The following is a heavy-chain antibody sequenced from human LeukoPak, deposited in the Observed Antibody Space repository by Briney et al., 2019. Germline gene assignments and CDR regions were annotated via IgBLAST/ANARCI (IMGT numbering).Heavy chain of an antibody. J-gene: IGHJ4*02. V-gene: IGHV3-33*01. CDR2: IWYDGSNK. CDR1: GFTFSSYG. D-gene: IGHD2-21*02. Sequence: GRSLRLSCAASGFTFSSYGMHWVRQAPGKGLEWVAVIWYDGSNKYYADSVKGRFTISRDNAKNSLFLQMNSLRAEDTAVYYCARDVGDLWGQGTLVTVSS. CDR3: ARDVGDL.